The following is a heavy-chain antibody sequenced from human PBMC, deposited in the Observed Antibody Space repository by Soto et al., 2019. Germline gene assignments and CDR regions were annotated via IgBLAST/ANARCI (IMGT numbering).Heavy chain of an antibody. CDR3: ARGHLFMGRGVIINNYGMDV. D-gene: IGHD3-10*01. V-gene: IGHV1-8*01. CDR2: MNPNSGNT. CDR1: GYTFTSYD. Sequence: ASVKVSCKASGYTFTSYDINWVRQATGQGLEWMGWMNPNSGNTGYAQKFQGRVTMTRNTSISTAYMELSSLRSEDTAVYYCARGHLFMGRGVIINNYGMDVWGQGTTVTVAS. J-gene: IGHJ6*02.